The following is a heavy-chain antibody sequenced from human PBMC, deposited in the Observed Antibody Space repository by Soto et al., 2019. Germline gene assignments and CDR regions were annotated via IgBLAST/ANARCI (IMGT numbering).Heavy chain of an antibody. J-gene: IGHJ4*02. CDR3: ASEAVAGNFDY. CDR1: GFTFSDHY. CDR2: TRNKANSYTT. V-gene: IGHV3-72*01. D-gene: IGHD6-19*01. Sequence: GGSLRLSCAASGFTFSDHYMDWVRQAPGKGLEWVGRTRNKANSYTTEYAASVKGRFTISRDDSKNSLYLQMNSLKTEDTAVYYCASEAVAGNFDYWGQGTLVTVSS.